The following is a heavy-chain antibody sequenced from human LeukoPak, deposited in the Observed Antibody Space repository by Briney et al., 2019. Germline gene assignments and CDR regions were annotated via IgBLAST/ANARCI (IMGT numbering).Heavy chain of an antibody. CDR3: ARVGEGRYYQYYYMDV. CDR1: GFTLSSYA. D-gene: IGHD1-26*01. J-gene: IGHJ6*03. Sequence: GGSLRLSCAASGFTLSSYAMHWVRQAPGKGLEYVSAISKNGGNTYYANSVKGRFSISRDDSKNTLYLQMGSLRTEDMAVYYCARVGEGRYYQYYYMDVWGKGTTVTVSS. CDR2: ISKNGGNT. V-gene: IGHV3-64*01.